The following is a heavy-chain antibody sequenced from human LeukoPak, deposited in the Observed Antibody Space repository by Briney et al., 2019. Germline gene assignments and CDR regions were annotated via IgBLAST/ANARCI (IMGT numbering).Heavy chain of an antibody. Sequence: ASVKVSCKASGYTFTGYYMHWVRQAPGQGLEWMGWINPNSGGTNYAQKFQGRVTMTRDTSISTAYMELSRLRSDDTAVYYCARLARNWNYESAFDYWGQGTLVTVSS. CDR3: ARLARNWNYESAFDY. V-gene: IGHV1-2*02. D-gene: IGHD1-7*01. CDR1: GYTFTGYY. CDR2: INPNSGGT. J-gene: IGHJ4*02.